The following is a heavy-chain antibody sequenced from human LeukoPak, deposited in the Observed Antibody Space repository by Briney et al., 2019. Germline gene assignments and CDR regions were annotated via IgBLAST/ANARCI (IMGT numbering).Heavy chain of an antibody. Sequence: SETLSLTCAVYGGSFSGYYWSWIRQPPGKGLEWIGEINHSGSTNYNPSLKSRVTISVDTSKNQFSLKLSSVTAADTAVYYCAYDSSGCYNYWGQGTLVTVSS. V-gene: IGHV4-34*01. J-gene: IGHJ4*02. CDR3: AYDSSGCYNY. D-gene: IGHD3-22*01. CDR1: GGSFSGYY. CDR2: INHSGST.